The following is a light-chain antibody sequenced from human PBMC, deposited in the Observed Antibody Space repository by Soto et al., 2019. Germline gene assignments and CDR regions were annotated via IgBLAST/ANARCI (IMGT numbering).Light chain of an antibody. Sequence: AIRMTQSPSSLSASTGDRVTITCRASQGISSYLAWYQQKPGKAPKLLIYAASTLQSGVPSRFSGSGSGTDFNLAISCLQSEDFATYYCQQYYSYPPTFGQGTKLEIK. CDR1: QGISSY. V-gene: IGKV1-8*01. CDR3: QQYYSYPPT. J-gene: IGKJ2*01. CDR2: AAS.